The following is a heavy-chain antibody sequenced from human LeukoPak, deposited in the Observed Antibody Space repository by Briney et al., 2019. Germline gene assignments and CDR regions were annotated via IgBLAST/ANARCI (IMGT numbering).Heavy chain of an antibody. Sequence: ASVKVFCKASGYTFTSYGINWVRQAPGQGLEWMGWISAYNGNTNYAQKLQGRVTMTTDTSTSTAYMELRSLRSDDTAVYYCARSGCTPDYCGGDWGDYWGQGTLVTVSS. J-gene: IGHJ4*02. V-gene: IGHV1-18*01. CDR1: GYTFTSYG. CDR2: ISAYNGNT. D-gene: IGHD2-21*01. CDR3: ARSGCTPDYCGGDWGDY.